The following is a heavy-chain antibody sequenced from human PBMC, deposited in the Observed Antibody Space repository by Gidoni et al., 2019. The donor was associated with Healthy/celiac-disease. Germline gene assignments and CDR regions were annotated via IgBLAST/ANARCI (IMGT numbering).Heavy chain of an antibody. CDR1: GFTFGDYA. Sequence: EVQLVESGGGLVQPGRSLRLSCTASGFTFGDYAMSWVRQAPGKGLEWVGFIRSKAYGGTTEYVASVKGRFTISRDDSKSIAYLQMNSLKTEDTAVYYCTSGTRRTWGQGTLVTVSS. CDR2: IRSKAYGGTT. J-gene: IGHJ5*02. V-gene: IGHV3-49*04. CDR3: TSGTRRT. D-gene: IGHD1-1*01.